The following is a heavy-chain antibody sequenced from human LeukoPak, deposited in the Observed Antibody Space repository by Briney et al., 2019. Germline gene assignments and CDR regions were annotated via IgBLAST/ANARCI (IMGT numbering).Heavy chain of an antibody. CDR2: INHSGST. D-gene: IGHD3-9*01. CDR3: ARDEGYYDILTGYSA. J-gene: IGHJ4*02. Sequence: SETPSLTCAVYGGSFSGYYWSWIRQPPGKGLEWIGEINHSGSTNYNPSLKSRVTISVDTSKNQFSLKLSSVTAADTAVYYCARDEGYYDILTGYSAWGQGTLVTVSS. V-gene: IGHV4-34*01. CDR1: GGSFSGYY.